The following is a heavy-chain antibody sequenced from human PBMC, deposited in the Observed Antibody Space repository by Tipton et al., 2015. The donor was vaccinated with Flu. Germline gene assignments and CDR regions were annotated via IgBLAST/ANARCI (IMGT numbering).Heavy chain of an antibody. Sequence: SLRLSCAASGFTFSSYEMNWVRQAPGKGLEWLSYISSSGNTISYADSVRGRFTISRDNTKKSLYLQMNSLRAEDTAVYYCAGELWFGNHDSLDVWGQGTMVIVSS. CDR2: ISSSGNTI. D-gene: IGHD3-10*01. CDR1: GFTFSSYE. J-gene: IGHJ3*01. CDR3: AGELWFGNHDSLDV. V-gene: IGHV3-48*03.